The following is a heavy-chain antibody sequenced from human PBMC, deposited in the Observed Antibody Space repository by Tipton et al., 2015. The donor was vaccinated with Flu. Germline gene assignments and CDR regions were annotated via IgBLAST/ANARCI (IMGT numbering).Heavy chain of an antibody. Sequence: QLVQSGAEVKKPGESLKISCKGSGYSFTSYWVGWVRQMPGKGLEWLGNIYPGDSDTRYSPSFQGQVTISADKSISTAYLQWSSLTASDTALFYCARHEVRGWFDPWGPGTLVPFSS. CDR1: GYSFTSYW. D-gene: IGHD3-10*01. CDR2: IYPGDSDT. J-gene: IGHJ5*02. V-gene: IGHV5-51*01. CDR3: ARHEVRGWFDP.